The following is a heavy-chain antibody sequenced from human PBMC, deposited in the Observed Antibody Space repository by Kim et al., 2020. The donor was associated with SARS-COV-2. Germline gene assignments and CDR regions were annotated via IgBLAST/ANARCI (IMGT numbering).Heavy chain of an antibody. V-gene: IGHV1-2*02. CDR2: NPTSGGT. J-gene: IGHJ6*02. Sequence: NPTSGGTNYAQKFQGRVTMTRDTSISTAYMELSRLRSDDTAVYYCARSWDVWGQGTTVTVSS. CDR3: ARSWDV.